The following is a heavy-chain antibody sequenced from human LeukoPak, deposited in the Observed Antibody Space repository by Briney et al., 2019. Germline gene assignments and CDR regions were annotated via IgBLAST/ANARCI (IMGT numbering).Heavy chain of an antibody. CDR3: ARPPNYYDSSGYNY. CDR2: IKQDGSEK. V-gene: IGHV3-7*03. Sequence: GGSLRFSCAASGFTFSSYWMSWVRQAPGKGLEWVANIKQDGSEKYYVDSVKGRFTISRDNAKNSLYLQMNSLRAEDTAVYYCARPPNYYDSSGYNYWGQGTLVSVSS. CDR1: GFTFSSYW. J-gene: IGHJ4*02. D-gene: IGHD3-22*01.